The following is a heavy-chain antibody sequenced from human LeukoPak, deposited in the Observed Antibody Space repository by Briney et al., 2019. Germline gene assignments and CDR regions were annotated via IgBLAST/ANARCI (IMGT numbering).Heavy chain of an antibody. CDR3: AGMVVRGVIYPSKWFDP. V-gene: IGHV1-69*01. CDR2: IIPIFGTA. CDR1: GCTFSIYA. J-gene: IGHJ5*02. D-gene: IGHD3-10*01. Sequence: GSSVKVSFKASGCTFSIYAISWVRQAPGQGLEWMGGIIPIFGTANYAQKFQGRVTITADESTSTAYMELSSLRSEDTAVYYCAGMVVRGVIYPSKWFDPWGQGTLVTVSS.